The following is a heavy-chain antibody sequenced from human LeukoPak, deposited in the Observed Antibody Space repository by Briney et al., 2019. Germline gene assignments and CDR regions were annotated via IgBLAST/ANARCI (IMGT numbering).Heavy chain of an antibody. V-gene: IGHV1-2*02. CDR3: ARGRRRYYDSSGYFYDAFDI. D-gene: IGHD3-22*01. CDR1: GYTLTGYY. J-gene: IGHJ3*02. CDR2: INPNSGGT. Sequence: GASVKVSCKASGYTLTGYYMHWVRQAPGQGLEWMGWINPNSGGTNYAQKFQGRVTMTRGTSISTAYMELSRLRSDDTAVYYCARGRRRYYDSSGYFYDAFDIWGQGTMVTVSS.